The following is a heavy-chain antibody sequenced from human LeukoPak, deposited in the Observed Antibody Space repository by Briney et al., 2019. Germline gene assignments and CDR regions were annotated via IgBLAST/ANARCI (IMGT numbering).Heavy chain of an antibody. J-gene: IGHJ4*02. Sequence: PGGSLRLSCAASGFTFSTYAMSWVRQTPERGLEWVSAISDTGGNTFYADSVKGRFTISRDNSKSTLCLQMNSLRAEDTAIYYCAKDRTNDYWGQGTLVTVSS. CDR2: ISDTGGNT. D-gene: IGHD1/OR15-1a*01. CDR1: GFTFSTYA. CDR3: AKDRTNDY. V-gene: IGHV3-23*01.